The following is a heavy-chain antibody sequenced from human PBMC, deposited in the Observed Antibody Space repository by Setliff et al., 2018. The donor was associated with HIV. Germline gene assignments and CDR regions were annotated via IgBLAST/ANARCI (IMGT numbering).Heavy chain of an antibody. V-gene: IGHV3-7*03. CDR1: GFSFNSYW. Sequence: GGSLRLSCAASGFSFNSYWMHWVRQAPGKGLEWVASISPDGSRNHCVGSVKGRFTASRDNAKGSLYLQMNSLRAEDTAVYYCARVLLITNAVYGVVSNQFDPWGQGALVTVSS. CDR2: ISPDGSRN. J-gene: IGHJ5*02. CDR3: ARVLLITNAVYGVVSNQFDP. D-gene: IGHD3-3*01.